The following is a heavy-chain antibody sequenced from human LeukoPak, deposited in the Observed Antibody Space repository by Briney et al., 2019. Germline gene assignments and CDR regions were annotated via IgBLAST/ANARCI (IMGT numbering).Heavy chain of an antibody. CDR2: INHSGST. V-gene: IGHV4-34*01. CDR1: GGSFSGYY. CDR3: ARGIGDY. J-gene: IGHJ4*02. D-gene: IGHD3-16*02. Sequence: PSETLSLTCAVYGGSFSGYYWSWIRQPPGKGLEWIGEINHSGSTNYNPSLESRVTISVDTSKNQFSLKLSSVTAADTAVYYCARGIGDYWGQGTLVTVSS.